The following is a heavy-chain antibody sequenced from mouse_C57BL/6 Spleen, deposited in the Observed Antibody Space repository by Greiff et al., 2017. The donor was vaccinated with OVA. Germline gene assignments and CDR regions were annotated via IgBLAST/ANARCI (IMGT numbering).Heavy chain of an antibody. CDR1: FYPFTIYW. Sequence: QVQGQQPGAELVKPGASVKLYSTAPFYPFTIYWMQWVKQRPGQGLEWIGEIDPSDSCTNYNQKFKGKATLTIDTSSSTAYMQLSSLTSEDSAVYYCARITTVVADYWGQGTTLTVSS. V-gene: IGHV1-50*01. CDR2: IDPSDSCT. CDR3: ARITTVVADY. J-gene: IGHJ2*01. D-gene: IGHD1-1*01.